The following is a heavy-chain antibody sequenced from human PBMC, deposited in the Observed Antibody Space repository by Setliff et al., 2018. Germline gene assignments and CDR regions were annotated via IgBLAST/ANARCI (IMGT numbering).Heavy chain of an antibody. CDR2: INTNTGNP. CDR1: GYTFTSYA. CDR3: ARGPLHYEFWSGYYTVSWFDP. V-gene: IGHV7-4-1*02. D-gene: IGHD3-3*01. J-gene: IGHJ5*02. Sequence: ASVKVSCKASGYTFTSYAMNWVRQAPGQGLEWMGWINTNTGNPTYAQGFTGRFVFSLDTSVSTAYLQISSLKAEDTAVYYCARGPLHYEFWSGYYTVSWFDPWGQGTLVTVSS.